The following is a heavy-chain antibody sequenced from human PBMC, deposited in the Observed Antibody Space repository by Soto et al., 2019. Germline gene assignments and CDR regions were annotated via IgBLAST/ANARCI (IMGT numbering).Heavy chain of an antibody. J-gene: IGHJ6*03. CDR1: GGSFTGVY. D-gene: IGHD3-22*01. V-gene: IGHV4-34*02. Sequence: QVQLRPWGAGLWKPSETLSPTCAVYGGSFTGVYWTWIRQPPGTGLEWVGEFNHRGGTDYNPSLRSLDTTPIETSVKQFSLYVRSVAAADTVDFLCARRSGTMRYMYVSSRALAVTVCS. CDR2: FNHRGGT. CDR3: ARRSGTMRYMYV.